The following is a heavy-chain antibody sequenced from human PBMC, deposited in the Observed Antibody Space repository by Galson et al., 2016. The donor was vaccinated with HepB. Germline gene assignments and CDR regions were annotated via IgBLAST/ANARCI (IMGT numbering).Heavy chain of an antibody. CDR2: INSDGSSR. CDR3: ARGYNYYFDY. J-gene: IGHJ4*02. CDR1: GFPFSNFW. Sequence: SLRLSCAASGFPFSNFWVHWVRQVPGKGLVWVSRINSDGSSRTYADSVKGRFTISRDNTKNTLYLQMHSLRAEDTAVYYCARGYNYYFDYWGQGSLVTVSS. D-gene: IGHD5-24*01. V-gene: IGHV3-74*01.